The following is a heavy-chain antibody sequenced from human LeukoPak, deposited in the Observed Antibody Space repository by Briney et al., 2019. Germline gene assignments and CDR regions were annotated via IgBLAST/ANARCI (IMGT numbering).Heavy chain of an antibody. Sequence: GGSLRLSCAASGFTFSSYGMHWVRQAPGKGLEWVAVIWYDGSNKYYADSVKGRFTISRDDSKNTLYLQMNSLRAEDTAVYYCARDFRGGGYFDYWGQGTLVTVSS. D-gene: IGHD3-10*01. CDR2: IWYDGSNK. CDR3: ARDFRGGGYFDY. J-gene: IGHJ4*02. CDR1: GFTFSSYG. V-gene: IGHV3-33*01.